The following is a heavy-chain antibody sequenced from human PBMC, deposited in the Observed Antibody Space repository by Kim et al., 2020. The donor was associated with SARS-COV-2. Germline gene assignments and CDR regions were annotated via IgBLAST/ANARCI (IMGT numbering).Heavy chain of an antibody. CDR3: AKDLSSGSWGAFDI. J-gene: IGHJ3*02. D-gene: IGHD3-22*01. Sequence: ADSVKGRFTISRDNSKNTLYLKMNSLRAEDTAVYDCAKDLSSGSWGAFDIWGQGTMVTVSS. V-gene: IGHV3-23*01.